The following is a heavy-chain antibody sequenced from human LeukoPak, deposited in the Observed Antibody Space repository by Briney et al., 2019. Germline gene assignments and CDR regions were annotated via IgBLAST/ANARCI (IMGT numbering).Heavy chain of an antibody. CDR1: GFTVSSDS. CDR2: IYSGGST. J-gene: IGHJ4*02. D-gene: IGHD2-2*01. Sequence: PGGSLRLSCPVSGFTVSSDSMSWVRQAPGKGLEWVSFIYSGGSTHYSDSVKGRFTISRDNAKNSLYLQMSSLRAEDTALYYCARGFTGWVTSPIDYWGQGTLVTVSS. CDR3: ARGFTGWVTSPIDY. V-gene: IGHV3-53*01.